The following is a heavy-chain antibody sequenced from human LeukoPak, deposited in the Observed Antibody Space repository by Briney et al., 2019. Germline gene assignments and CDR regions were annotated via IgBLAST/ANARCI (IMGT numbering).Heavy chain of an antibody. D-gene: IGHD1-26*01. Sequence: ASVKVSCKASGYTFTSYAIHWVRQAPGQRLEWMGWINTGNGNTKYSQKFQGRVTITRDTSASTAYMELSSLRSEDTAVYSCARAPGSGSYSAFDYWGRGTLVTVSS. V-gene: IGHV1-3*04. CDR3: ARAPGSGSYSAFDY. CDR1: GYTFTSYA. CDR2: INTGNGNT. J-gene: IGHJ4*02.